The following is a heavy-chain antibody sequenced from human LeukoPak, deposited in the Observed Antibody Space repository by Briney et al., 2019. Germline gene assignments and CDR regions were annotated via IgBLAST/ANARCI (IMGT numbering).Heavy chain of an antibody. CDR2: MYYSGATYT. J-gene: IGHJ2*01. CDR3: ARPMVRGAPHKYWHFDL. V-gene: IGHV4-39*01. Sequence: SETLSLTCTVSGGSISSRSHYWGWIRQPPGKGLEWIGSMYYSGATYTYHSPSVKSRVTISVDTSKNQFSLKMTSVTAADTAVYYCARPMVRGAPHKYWHFDLWGRGTLVTVSP. CDR1: GGSISSRSHY. D-gene: IGHD3-10*01.